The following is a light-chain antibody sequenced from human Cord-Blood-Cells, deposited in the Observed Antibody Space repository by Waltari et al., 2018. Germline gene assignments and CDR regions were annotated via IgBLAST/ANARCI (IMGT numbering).Light chain of an antibody. CDR1: SSDVGSYNR. V-gene: IGLV2-18*02. Sequence: QSALTQPPSVSGSPGQSVTISCTGTSSDVGSYNRVSWYQQPPGTAPKLMFYEVSNRPPGFPDRFSGSKSGNTASLTISGLQAEDEADYYCSSYTSSSTLVFGGGTKLTVL. CDR3: SSYTSSSTLV. J-gene: IGLJ2*01. CDR2: EVS.